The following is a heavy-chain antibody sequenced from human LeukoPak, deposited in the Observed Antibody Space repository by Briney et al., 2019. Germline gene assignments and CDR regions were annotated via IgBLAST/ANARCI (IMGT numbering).Heavy chain of an antibody. CDR2: ISSSGSTI. V-gene: IGHV3-11*01. CDR3: AREAHSRDGYNSGDGDFDY. Sequence: GGSLRLSCAASGFTFSDYYMSWIRQAPGKGLEWASYISSSGSTIYYADSVKGRFTISRDNAKDSLYLQMNSLRAEDTAVYYCAREAHSRDGYNSGDGDFDYWGQGTLVTVSS. J-gene: IGHJ4*02. CDR1: GFTFSDYY. D-gene: IGHD5-24*01.